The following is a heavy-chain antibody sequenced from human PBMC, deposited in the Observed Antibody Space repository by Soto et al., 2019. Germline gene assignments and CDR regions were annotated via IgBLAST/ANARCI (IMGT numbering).Heavy chain of an antibody. CDR3: ARDDNWNEIDAFDI. Sequence: GGSVKVSCKASGGTFSSYAISWVRQAPGQGLEWMGGIIPIFGTANYAQKFQGRVTITADESTSTAYMELSSLRSEDTAVYYCARDDNWNEIDAFDIWGQGTMVTVSS. J-gene: IGHJ3*02. V-gene: IGHV1-69*13. CDR2: IIPIFGTA. D-gene: IGHD1-1*01. CDR1: GGTFSSYA.